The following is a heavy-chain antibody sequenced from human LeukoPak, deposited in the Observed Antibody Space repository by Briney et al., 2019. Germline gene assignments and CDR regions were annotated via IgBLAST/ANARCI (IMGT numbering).Heavy chain of an antibody. CDR1: GGSFSGYY. CDR2: INHSGST. CDR3: ARGLRQWLDLPMGH. Sequence: SETLSLTCAVYGGSFSGYYWSWIRQPPGKGLEWIGEINHSGSTNYNPSLKSRVTISVDTSKNQFSLKLSSVTAADTAVYYCARGLRQWLDLPMGHWGQGTLVTASS. D-gene: IGHD6-19*01. J-gene: IGHJ4*02. V-gene: IGHV4-34*01.